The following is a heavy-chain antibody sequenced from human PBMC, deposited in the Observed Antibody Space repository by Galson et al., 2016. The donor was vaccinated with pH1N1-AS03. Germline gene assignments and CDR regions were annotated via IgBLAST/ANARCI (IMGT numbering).Heavy chain of an antibody. Sequence: AVKVSCKASSYTFTNYGISWARQAPGQGLEYMGWIGTYTIYAQKLQGRDTMTTDTSTSADYMELRSLRSDATAVYYCARSGSGSFYEGDFWGQGTLVSVSS. D-gene: IGHD3-10*01. CDR1: SYTFTNYG. CDR3: ARSGSGSFYEGDF. J-gene: IGHJ4*02. V-gene: IGHV1-18*01. CDR2: IGTYT.